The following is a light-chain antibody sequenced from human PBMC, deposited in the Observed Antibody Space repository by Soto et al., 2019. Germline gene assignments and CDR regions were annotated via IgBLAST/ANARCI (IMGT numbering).Light chain of an antibody. CDR2: DVS. Sequence: QSALTQPASVSGSPGQSITISCTGTSSDVGGYKDVSWYQQHPGKAPKLLIYDVSNRPSGASTRFSGSKSGNTASLTISGLQAEDEADYYCSSYTSSSTPVFGGGTKVTVL. J-gene: IGLJ2*01. V-gene: IGLV2-14*01. CDR3: SSYTSSSTPV. CDR1: SSDVGGYKD.